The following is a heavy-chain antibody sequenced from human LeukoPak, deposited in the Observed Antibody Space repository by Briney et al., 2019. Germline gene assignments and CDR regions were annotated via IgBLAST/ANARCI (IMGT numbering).Heavy chain of an antibody. CDR2: IHPRSGYS. CDR3: ARVTSGMRYNWFDP. D-gene: IGHD2-2*01. J-gene: IGHJ5*02. CDR1: GYTFTDYD. V-gene: IGHV1-8*01. Sequence: ASVKVSCKTSGYTFTDYDVNWVRQAPGQGLEWMGYIHPRSGYSESAQRFQGRLSMTRDVSTDTAYMELSTLTSDDTAVDYCARVTSGMRYNWFDPWGQGALIIVSS.